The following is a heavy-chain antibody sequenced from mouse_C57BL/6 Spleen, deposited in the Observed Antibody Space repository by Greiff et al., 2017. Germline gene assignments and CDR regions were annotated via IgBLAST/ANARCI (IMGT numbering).Heavy chain of an antibody. J-gene: IGHJ2*01. V-gene: IGHV1-26*01. D-gene: IGHD2-4*01. CDR3: ARTGGDYGRDYFDY. CDR1: GYTFTDYY. CDR2: INPNNGGT. Sequence: EVQLQQSGPELVKPGASVKISCKASGYTFTDYYMNWVKQSHGQSLEWIGDINPNNGGTSYNQKFKGKATLTVDKSSSTAYMELRSLTSEDSAVYYCARTGGDYGRDYFDYWGQGTTLTVSS.